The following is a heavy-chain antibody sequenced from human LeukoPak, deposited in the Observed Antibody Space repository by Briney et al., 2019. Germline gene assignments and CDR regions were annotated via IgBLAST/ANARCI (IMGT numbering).Heavy chain of an antibody. CDR2: INHSGST. CDR1: GGSFSGYY. V-gene: IGHV4-34*01. J-gene: IGHJ4*02. CDR3: ARLANYDFWSGYFSFDY. Sequence: SETLSLTCAVYGGSFSGYYWGWIRQPPGKGLEWIGEINHSGSTNYNPSLKSRVTISVDTSKNQFSLKLSSVTAADTAVYYCARLANYDFWSGYFSFDYWGQGTLVTVSS. D-gene: IGHD3-3*01.